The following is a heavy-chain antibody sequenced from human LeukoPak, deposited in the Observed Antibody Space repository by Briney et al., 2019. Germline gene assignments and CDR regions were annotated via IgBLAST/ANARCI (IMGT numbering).Heavy chain of an antibody. Sequence: GGSLRLSCAASGFTFSSYTMNWVRQAPGKGLEWVSSISLTSNDIYYAASVRGRFIISRDNAKNLLSLQMNSLRAEDTALYYCARGDTSLQRNDALDIWGQGTMVSVSS. D-gene: IGHD2/OR15-2a*01. V-gene: IGHV3-21*01. CDR3: ARGDTSLQRNDALDI. J-gene: IGHJ3*02. CDR2: ISLTSNDI. CDR1: GFTFSSYT.